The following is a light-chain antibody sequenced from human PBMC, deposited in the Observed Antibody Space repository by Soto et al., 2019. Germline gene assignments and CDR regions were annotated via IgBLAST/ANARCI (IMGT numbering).Light chain of an antibody. CDR2: AVS. Sequence: IQMTQTPCSLCASVGDSGSITCRASQSISSYLNWYQQVPGKAPDLLXYAVSSLQSGVPSRFGGSGSGRDFTLIIVILQPAGFATYFCRQSYRTLPISFGPGTRLEIK. CDR1: QSISSY. V-gene: IGKV1-39*01. CDR3: RQSYRTLPIS. J-gene: IGKJ5*01.